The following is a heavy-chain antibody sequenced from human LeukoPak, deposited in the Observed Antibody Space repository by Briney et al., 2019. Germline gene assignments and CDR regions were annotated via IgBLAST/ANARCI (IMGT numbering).Heavy chain of an antibody. CDR1: GGSISSSSYY. D-gene: IGHD2-15*01. J-gene: IGHJ2*01. CDR2: IYYSGST. CDR3: TRDERYCSGGSCYPGYFDL. V-gene: IGHV4-39*07. Sequence: SETLSLTCTVSGGSISSSSYYWGWIRQAPGKGLEWIGSIYYSGSTYYNPSLKSRVTISVDTSKNQFSLKLSSVTAADTAVYYCTRDERYCSGGSCYPGYFDLWGRGTLVTVSS.